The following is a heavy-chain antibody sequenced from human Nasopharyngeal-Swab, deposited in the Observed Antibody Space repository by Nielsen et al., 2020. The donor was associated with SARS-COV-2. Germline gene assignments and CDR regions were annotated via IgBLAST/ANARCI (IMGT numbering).Heavy chain of an antibody. V-gene: IGHV3-23*01. J-gene: IGHJ4*02. D-gene: IGHD1-26*01. CDR2: ITGSGGTT. CDR1: GFTFSTYI. Sequence: GGSLRLSCAASGFTFSTYIMSWVRQAPGKGLEWVSAITGSGGTTTYAESVKGRFTISRDNPKNSLFLQMNSLRDEDTAVYYCARDVAIVGATLDNWGQGTLVTVSS. CDR3: ARDVAIVGATLDN.